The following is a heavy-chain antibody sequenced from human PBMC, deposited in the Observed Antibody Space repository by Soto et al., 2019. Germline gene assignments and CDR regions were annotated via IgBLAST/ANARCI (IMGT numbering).Heavy chain of an antibody. V-gene: IGHV3-33*01. CDR3: AREGALAWYFDL. D-gene: IGHD6-6*01. J-gene: IGHJ2*01. CDR1: GFTFSSYG. CDR2: IWYDGSNK. Sequence: VQLVESGGGVVQPGRSLRLSCAASGFTFSSYGMHWVRQAPGKGLAWVADIWYDGSNKYYADAVKGRFTISRDNYKITPYQQMNSRRAEDTVVYYCAREGALAWYFDLWGRGTPGTRSS.